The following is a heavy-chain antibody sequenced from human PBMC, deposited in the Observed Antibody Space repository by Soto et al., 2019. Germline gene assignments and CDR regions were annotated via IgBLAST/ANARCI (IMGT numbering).Heavy chain of an antibody. Sequence: QVQLQESGPGLVKPSRTLSLTCAVSSGSIGTTNWWSWVRQTPGKGLEWIGEIFHSGNTYYNPSLASRVTISVDTSKNQFSLNLRSVTAADTAVYYCARRTWGMDVCGQGTTVTVSS. CDR2: IFHSGNT. D-gene: IGHD2-8*01. J-gene: IGHJ6*02. V-gene: IGHV4-4*02. CDR3: ARRTWGMDV. CDR1: SGSIGTTNW.